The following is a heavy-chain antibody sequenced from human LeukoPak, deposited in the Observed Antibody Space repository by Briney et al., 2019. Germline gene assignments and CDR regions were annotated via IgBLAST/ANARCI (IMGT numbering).Heavy chain of an antibody. CDR2: IYYSGST. V-gene: IGHV4-59*01. J-gene: IGHJ4*02. CDR1: GGSISSYY. Sequence: SETLSLTCTVSGGSISSYYWSWIRQPPGKGLEWIGYIYYSGSTNYNPSLKSRVTISVDTSKNQFSLKLSSVTAADTAVYYCASTPGIAAANYWGQGTLVTVSS. D-gene: IGHD6-13*01. CDR3: ASTPGIAAANY.